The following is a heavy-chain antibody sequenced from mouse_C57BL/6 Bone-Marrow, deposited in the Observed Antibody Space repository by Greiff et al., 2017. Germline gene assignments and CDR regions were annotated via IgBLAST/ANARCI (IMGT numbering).Heavy chain of an antibody. CDR1: GYTFTSYD. J-gene: IGHJ2*01. D-gene: IGHD2-3*01. CDR2: IYPRDGST. V-gene: IGHV1-85*01. Sequence: QVHVKQSGPELVKPGASVKLSCKASGYTFTSYDINWVKQRPGQGLEWIGWIYPRDGSTKYNEKFKGKATLTVDTSSSTAYMELHSLTSEDSAVYFCARSLYDYYFDYWGQGTTLTVSS. CDR3: ARSLYDYYFDY.